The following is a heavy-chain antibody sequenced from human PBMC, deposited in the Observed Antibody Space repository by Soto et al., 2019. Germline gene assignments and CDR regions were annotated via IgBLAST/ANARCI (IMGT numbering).Heavy chain of an antibody. J-gene: IGHJ3*02. CDR1: GGSLIDDY. CDR3: ARGNDYKSYSFDI. D-gene: IGHD1-26*01. V-gene: IGHV4-59*01. CDR2: VYYSGST. Sequence: QVQLQESGPGLVKPLETVSLTCTVSGGSLIDDYWNWNRQPPGKGLEWIGYVYYSGSTNYNPSLKSRVTISVDTYKNQFALKLSSVTAADTAVYYCARGNDYKSYSFDIWGHGTMVSVSS.